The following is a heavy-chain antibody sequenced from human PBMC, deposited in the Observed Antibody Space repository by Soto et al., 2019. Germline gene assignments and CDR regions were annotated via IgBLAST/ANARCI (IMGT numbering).Heavy chain of an antibody. Sequence: GGSLRLSCAASGFTFSSYGMIWVRQAPGKXLXXVLVISGSGGRKYYEDYVKGRLKIYRDNYKKTLYLQMNCLRAEDTEVYYCALREMGCSGGSGYSLNYYYYMDVWGKGTTVTVSS. V-gene: IGHV3-23*01. CDR1: GFTFSSYG. CDR3: ALREMGCSGGSGYSLNYYYYMDV. J-gene: IGHJ6*03. CDR2: ISGSGGRK. D-gene: IGHD2-15*01.